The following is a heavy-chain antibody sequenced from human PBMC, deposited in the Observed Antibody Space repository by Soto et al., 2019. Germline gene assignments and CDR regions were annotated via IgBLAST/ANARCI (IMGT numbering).Heavy chain of an antibody. Sequence: PSETLSHTCTVSGGSISSSSYYWGLIRQPPGKGLEWIGSIYYSGSTYYNPSLKRRVTISVDTSKNQFSLKLSSVTAADTAVYYCASLSYDFWSGPNLPYGMDVWGQGTTVTVSS. CDR2: IYYSGST. CDR3: ASLSYDFWSGPNLPYGMDV. V-gene: IGHV4-39*01. J-gene: IGHJ6*02. D-gene: IGHD3-3*01. CDR1: GGSISSSSYY.